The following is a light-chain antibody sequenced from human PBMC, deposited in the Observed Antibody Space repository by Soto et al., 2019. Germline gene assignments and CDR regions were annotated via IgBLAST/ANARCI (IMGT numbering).Light chain of an antibody. CDR1: NSDVGGYNY. CDR2: DVS. CDR3: CSYAGSYTLYV. Sequence: QSVLTQPASVSGSPGQSITISCTGTNSDVGGYNYVSWHQQHPGKAPKLMIYDVSKRPSGVPDRFSGSKSGNTASLTISGLQAEDEADYYCCSYAGSYTLYVFGTGTKVTVL. V-gene: IGLV2-11*01. J-gene: IGLJ1*01.